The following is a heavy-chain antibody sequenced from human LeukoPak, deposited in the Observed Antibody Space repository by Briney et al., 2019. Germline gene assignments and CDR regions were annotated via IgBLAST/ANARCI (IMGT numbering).Heavy chain of an antibody. V-gene: IGHV6-1*01. CDR1: GDSVSSNSAA. J-gene: IGHJ4*02. CDR3: AREASGTPGYFDS. D-gene: IGHD1/OR15-1a*01. Sequence: SQTLSLTCAISGDSVSSNSAAWSWIRQSPSRGLEWLGRTYYRSKWYNDYAISVKSRITINPDTSKNQVSLQLNTVTLEDTAAYYCAREASGTPGYFDSWGQGTLVTVSS. CDR2: TYYRSKWYN.